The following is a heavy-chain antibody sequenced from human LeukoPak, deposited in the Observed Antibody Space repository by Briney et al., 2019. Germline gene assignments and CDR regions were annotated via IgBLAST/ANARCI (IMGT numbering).Heavy chain of an antibody. CDR1: GYTFTSYG. CDR2: ISAYNGNT. D-gene: IGHD3-22*01. Sequence: ASVKVSCKASGYTFTSYGISWVRQAPGQGLEWMGWISAYNGNTNYAQKLQGRVTMTTDTSTSTAYMELRSLRSDDTAVYYCARGSDYYDSSGYYSNYYYYYMDVWGKGTTVTISS. V-gene: IGHV1-18*01. CDR3: ARGSDYYDSSGYYSNYYYYYMDV. J-gene: IGHJ6*03.